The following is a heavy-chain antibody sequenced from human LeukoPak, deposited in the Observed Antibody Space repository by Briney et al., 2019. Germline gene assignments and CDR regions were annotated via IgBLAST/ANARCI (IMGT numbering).Heavy chain of an antibody. CDR2: ITGSGGST. V-gene: IGHV3-23*01. Sequence: GGSLRLSCAASGFTFSSYAMSWVRQAPGKGLEWVSTITGSGGSTYYADSVKGRFTISRDNSKNTLYLLMNSLRADDTAVYYCAKLTHITMILMIDYWGQGTLVAVSS. CDR1: GFTFSSYA. J-gene: IGHJ4*02. D-gene: IGHD3-22*01. CDR3: AKLTHITMILMIDY.